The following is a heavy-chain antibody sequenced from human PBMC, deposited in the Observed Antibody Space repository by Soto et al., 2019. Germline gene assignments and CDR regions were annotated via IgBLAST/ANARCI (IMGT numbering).Heavy chain of an antibody. D-gene: IGHD2-2*01. Sequence: GASVKVSCKASGYTFTSYAMHWVRQAPGQRLEWMGWINAGNGNTKYSQKFQGRVTITRDTSASTAYMELSSLRSDDTAVYYCARDLDIVVVPAAMTPGYWGQGTLVTVSS. J-gene: IGHJ4*02. CDR2: INAGNGNT. CDR3: ARDLDIVVVPAAMTPGY. CDR1: GYTFTSYA. V-gene: IGHV1-3*01.